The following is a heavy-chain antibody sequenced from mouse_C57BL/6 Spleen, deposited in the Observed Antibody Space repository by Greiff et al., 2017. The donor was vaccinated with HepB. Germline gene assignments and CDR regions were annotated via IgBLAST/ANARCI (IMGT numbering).Heavy chain of an antibody. D-gene: IGHD2-14*01. CDR3: ATDYYRDSWFAY. CDR2: INPSSGYT. CDR1: GYTFTSYW. V-gene: IGHV1-7*01. Sequence: LQESGAELAKPGASVKLSCKASGYTFTSYWMHWVKQRPGQGLAWIGYINPSSGYTKYNQKFKDKATLTADKSSSTAYLQLSSLTYEESAVYYCATDYYRDSWFAYWGQGTLVTVSA. J-gene: IGHJ3*01.